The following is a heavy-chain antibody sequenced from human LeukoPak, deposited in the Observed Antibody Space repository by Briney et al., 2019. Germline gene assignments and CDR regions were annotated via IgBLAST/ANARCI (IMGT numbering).Heavy chain of an antibody. CDR1: GGTFSSYA. CDR2: IIPIFGTA. J-gene: IGHJ4*02. Sequence: SVKVSCKASGGTFSSYAISWVRQAPGQGLEWMGGIIPIFGTANYAQKFQGRVTITADESTSTAYMELSILRSEDTVVYYCARGHSGYDFDFDYWGQGTLVTVSS. D-gene: IGHD5-12*01. V-gene: IGHV1-69*13. CDR3: ARGHSGYDFDFDY.